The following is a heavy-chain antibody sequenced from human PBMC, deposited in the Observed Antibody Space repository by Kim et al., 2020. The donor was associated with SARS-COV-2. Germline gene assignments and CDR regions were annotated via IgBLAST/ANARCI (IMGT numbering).Heavy chain of an antibody. CDR1: GFTFSGST. V-gene: IGHV3-73*01. CDR3: TRVNPTAGGWYDAFDI. D-gene: IGHD6-19*01. Sequence: GGSLRLSCAASGFTFSGSTMHWVRQASGKGLEWVGRIRSKANNYATAYAASVKNRFTISRDDSKSTAYLQMNSLKTEDMAVYYCTRVNPTAGGWYDAFDIWGQGTKVTVSS. CDR2: IRSKANNYAT. J-gene: IGHJ3*02.